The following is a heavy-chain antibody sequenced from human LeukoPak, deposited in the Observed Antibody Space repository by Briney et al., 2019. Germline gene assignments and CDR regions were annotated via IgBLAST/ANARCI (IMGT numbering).Heavy chain of an antibody. Sequence: GGSLRLSCAASGFTFSYYSMNWVRQAPGQGLEWVSSISSSSSYIYYADSVKGRFTISRDNAKNSLYLQMNSLRAEDTAVYYCARNSSSWYYFDYWGHGTLVTVSS. V-gene: IGHV3-21*01. CDR3: ARNSSSWYYFDY. J-gene: IGHJ4*01. D-gene: IGHD6-13*01. CDR1: GFTFSYYS. CDR2: ISSSSSYI.